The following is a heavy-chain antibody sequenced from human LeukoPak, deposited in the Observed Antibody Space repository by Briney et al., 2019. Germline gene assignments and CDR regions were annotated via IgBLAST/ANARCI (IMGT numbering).Heavy chain of an antibody. CDR2: VSGHNGDT. CDR1: GSTFTSYG. Sequence: ASVKVSCKASGSTFTSYGVTCVRQAPGQGLEWMGWVSGHNGDTDYAQKLQGRVTMTIVTSTSTAYTELRNLISDDTAVYFCARDRHSGYSSVWYDHWGQGTLVTVSS. J-gene: IGHJ5*02. D-gene: IGHD6-25*01. V-gene: IGHV1-18*01. CDR3: ARDRHSGYSSVWYDH.